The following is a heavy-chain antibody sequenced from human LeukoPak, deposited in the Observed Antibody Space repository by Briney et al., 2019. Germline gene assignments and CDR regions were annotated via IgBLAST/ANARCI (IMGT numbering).Heavy chain of an antibody. V-gene: IGHV4-61*02. J-gene: IGHJ5*02. D-gene: IGHD6-13*01. CDR3: ARDREAGGTFWFDP. CDR1: GGSISSGSYY. CDR2: IYTSGST. Sequence: TLSLTCTVSGGSISSGSYYWSWIRQPAGKGLEWIGRIYTSGSTNYNPSLKSRVTISVDTSKNQFSLQLSSVTAADTAVYYCARDREAGGTFWFDPWGQGTLVTVSS.